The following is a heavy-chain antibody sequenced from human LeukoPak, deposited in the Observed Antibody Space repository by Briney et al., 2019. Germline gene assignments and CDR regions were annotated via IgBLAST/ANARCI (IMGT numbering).Heavy chain of an antibody. J-gene: IGHJ4*02. D-gene: IGHD5-24*01. CDR2: ISYDGSTK. V-gene: IGHV3-30*04. CDR1: GFTFSGYA. Sequence: PGGSLRLSCAASGFTFSGYAMHWVRQAPGKGLEWVAVISYDGSTKYYADSVKGRFTISRDNSKNTLYLQMNSLRAEDTAVYYCARDGRRVFDYWGQGTLVTVSS. CDR3: ARDGRRVFDY.